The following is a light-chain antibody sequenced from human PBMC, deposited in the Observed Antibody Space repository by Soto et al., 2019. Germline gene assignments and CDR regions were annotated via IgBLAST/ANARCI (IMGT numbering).Light chain of an antibody. CDR1: QSISSN. CDR3: QQYGSSPPLT. Sequence: ERVLTQSPATLSLFPGERATLSCRASQSISSNLAWYQQKPGQAPRLLIYGASSRATGIPDRFSGSGSGTDFTLTISRLEPEDFAVYYCQQYGSSPPLTFGGGTKVEIK. J-gene: IGKJ4*01. V-gene: IGKV3-20*01. CDR2: GAS.